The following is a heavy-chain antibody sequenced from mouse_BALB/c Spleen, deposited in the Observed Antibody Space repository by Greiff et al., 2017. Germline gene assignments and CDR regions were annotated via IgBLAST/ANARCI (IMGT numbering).Heavy chain of an antibody. CDR1: GFTFSSFG. V-gene: IGHV5-17*02. J-gene: IGHJ4*01. CDR2: ISSGSSTI. Sequence: EVMLVESGGGLVQPGGSRKLSCAASGFTFSSFGMHWVRQAPEKGLEWVAYISSGSSTIYYADTVKGRFTISRDNPKNTLFLQMTSLRSEDTAMYYCERTGYYGYAMDDWGEGTAVTVSS. CDR3: ERTGYYGYAMDD. D-gene: IGHD1-1*01.